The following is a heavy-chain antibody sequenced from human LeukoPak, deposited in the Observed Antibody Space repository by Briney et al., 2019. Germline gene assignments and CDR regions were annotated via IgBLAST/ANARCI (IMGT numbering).Heavy chain of an antibody. CDR1: GGSFSGYY. CDR3: ARGPLIVVVTATAYYFDY. J-gene: IGHJ4*02. Sequence: SETLSLTCAVYGGSFSGYYWSWLRQPPGKGLEWIGEINHSGSTNYNPSLKSRVTISVDTSKNQFSLKLSSVTAADTAVYYCARGPLIVVVTATAYYFDYWGQGTLVTVSS. D-gene: IGHD2-21*02. V-gene: IGHV4-34*01. CDR2: INHSGST.